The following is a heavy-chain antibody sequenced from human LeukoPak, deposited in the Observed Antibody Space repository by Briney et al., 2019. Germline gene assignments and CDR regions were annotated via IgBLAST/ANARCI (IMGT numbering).Heavy chain of an antibody. V-gene: IGHV3-23*01. CDR2: ISGSGGST. J-gene: IGHJ6*02. Sequence: GGSLRLSCAASGFTFSSYAMSWVRQAPGKGLEWVSAISGSGGSTYYADSVKGRFTISRGNSKNTLYLQMNSLRAEDTAVYYCAKVQGAVVPAAIHGGNYYYYGMDVWGQGTTVTVSS. CDR1: GFTFSSYA. CDR3: AKVQGAVVPAAIHGGNYYYYGMDV. D-gene: IGHD2-2*02.